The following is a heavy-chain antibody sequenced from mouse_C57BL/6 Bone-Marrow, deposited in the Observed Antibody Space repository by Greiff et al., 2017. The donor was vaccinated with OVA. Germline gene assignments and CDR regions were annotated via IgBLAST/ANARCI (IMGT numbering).Heavy chain of an antibody. CDR3: ARGGDSPYWYFDV. CDR2: INPDSSTI. V-gene: IGHV4-1*01. J-gene: IGHJ1*03. Sequence: AASGIDFSRYWMSWVRRAPGKGLEWIGEINPDSSTINYAPSLKDKFIISRDNAKNTLYLQMSKVRSEDTALYYCARGGDSPYWYFDVWGTGTTVTVSS. CDR1: GIDFSRYW.